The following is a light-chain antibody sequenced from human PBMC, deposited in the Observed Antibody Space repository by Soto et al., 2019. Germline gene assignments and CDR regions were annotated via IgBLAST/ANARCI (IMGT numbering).Light chain of an antibody. CDR1: SSDVGFYNY. V-gene: IGLV2-8*01. CDR2: EVS. CDR3: SSYGGRNNYV. J-gene: IGLJ1*01. Sequence: QSALTQPPSASGSPGQSVTISCTGTSSDVGFYNYVSWYQQHPGKAPKLMIYEVSKRPSGVPDRFSGSKSGNTASLTVSGLQAEDEADYFCSSYGGRNNYVFGTGTKVTVL.